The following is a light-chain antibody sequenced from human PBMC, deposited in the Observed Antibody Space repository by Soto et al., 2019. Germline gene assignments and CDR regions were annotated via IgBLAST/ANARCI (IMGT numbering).Light chain of an antibody. CDR2: DAS. V-gene: IGKV3-11*01. CDR3: QQRSNWPPYT. Sequence: EIVLTQSPGTLSLSPGERGTLSCRASQSVSSNYLAWYQQKPGQAPRLLIYDASNRATGIPARFSGSGSGTDFTLTISSLEPEDFAVYYCQQRSNWPPYTFGQGTKLEIK. J-gene: IGKJ2*01. CDR1: QSVSSNY.